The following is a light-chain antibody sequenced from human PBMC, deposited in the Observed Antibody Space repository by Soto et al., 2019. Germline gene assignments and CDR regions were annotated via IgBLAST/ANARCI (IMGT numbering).Light chain of an antibody. Sequence: EIVMTQSPATLSVSPGERATLSCRASQSVSSNLAWYQQKPGQAPTLLLYGASARATGIPARFSGSGSGTEFTLTISSLRSEDFAVYYCQQRDNWPFTFGPGTTVDIK. V-gene: IGKV3-15*01. CDR1: QSVSSN. J-gene: IGKJ3*01. CDR3: QQRDNWPFT. CDR2: GAS.